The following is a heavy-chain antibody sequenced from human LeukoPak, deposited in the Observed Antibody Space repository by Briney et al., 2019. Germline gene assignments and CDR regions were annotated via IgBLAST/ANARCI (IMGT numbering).Heavy chain of an antibody. CDR3: AKVSRVPAAITSPIDY. CDR1: GFTFNRHG. V-gene: IGHV3-23*01. J-gene: IGHJ4*02. D-gene: IGHD2-2*02. Sequence: GGSLRLSCAASGFTFNRHGMSWVRQAPGKGLEWVSGIDVSGRMTYYADSVKGRFTISRDNSKNTLYLQMNSLRAEDTAVYYCAKVSRVPAAITSPIDYWGQGTLVTVSS. CDR2: IDVSGRMT.